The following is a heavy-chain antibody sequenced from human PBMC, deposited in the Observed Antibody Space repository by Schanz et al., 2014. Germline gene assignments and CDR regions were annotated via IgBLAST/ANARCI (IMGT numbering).Heavy chain of an antibody. CDR3: ARDSRYCTGVDCKGDAFDL. CDR2: IKPDGSEK. V-gene: IGHV3-7*01. Sequence: VQLVESGGGVVQPGGSLRLSCAASGFTFSIHYMSWVRQAPGKGLEWVAKIKPDGSEKLYVDSVRGRFAVSRDNAKNSLYLQLNSLTAEDTAVYHCARDSRYCTGVDCKGDAFDLWGQGTLVTVSS. D-gene: IGHD2-8*02. J-gene: IGHJ3*01. CDR1: GFTFSIHY.